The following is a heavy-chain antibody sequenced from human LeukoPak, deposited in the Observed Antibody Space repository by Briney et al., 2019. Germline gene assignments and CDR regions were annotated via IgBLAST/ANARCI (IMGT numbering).Heavy chain of an antibody. CDR2: ISSSSSYI. V-gene: IGHV3-21*01. Sequence: GGSLRLSCAASGFTFSSYSMNWVRQAPGKGLEWVSSISSSSSYIYYADSVKGRFTISRDNAKNSLYLQMNSLRAEDTAVYYGARDRSDYVWGRSFDYWGQGTLVTVSS. CDR3: ARDRSDYVWGRSFDY. J-gene: IGHJ4*02. D-gene: IGHD3-16*01. CDR1: GFTFSSYS.